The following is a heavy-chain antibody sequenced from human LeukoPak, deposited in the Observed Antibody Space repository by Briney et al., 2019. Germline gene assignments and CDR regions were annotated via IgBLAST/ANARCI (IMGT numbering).Heavy chain of an antibody. CDR1: GFTFSSYG. V-gene: IGHV3-33*01. Sequence: GGSLRLSCAASGFTFSSYGMHGVRQAPAKGLEWVAVIWYDGSNKYYADSVKGRFTIPRDHFKNTLYLQMNSLRAEGTAVYYCARDGIVVVPAAIPRYYGMGVWGQGTTVTVSS. CDR2: IWYDGSNK. D-gene: IGHD2-2*02. J-gene: IGHJ6*02. CDR3: ARDGIVVVPAAIPRYYGMGV.